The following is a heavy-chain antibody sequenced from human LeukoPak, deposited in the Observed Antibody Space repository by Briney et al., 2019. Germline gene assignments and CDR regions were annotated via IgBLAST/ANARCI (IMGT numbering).Heavy chain of an antibody. J-gene: IGHJ4*02. V-gene: IGHV4-31*03. CDR3: AREDTAMVTFDY. D-gene: IGHD5-18*01. CDR1: GGSISSGGYY. CDR2: IYYSGST. Sequence: PSETLSLTCTVSGGSISSGGYYWSWIRQHPGKGLEWIGYIYYSGSTYYNPSLKSRVTISVDTSKNQFSLKLSSVTAADTAVYYCAREDTAMVTFDYWGQGTLVTVS.